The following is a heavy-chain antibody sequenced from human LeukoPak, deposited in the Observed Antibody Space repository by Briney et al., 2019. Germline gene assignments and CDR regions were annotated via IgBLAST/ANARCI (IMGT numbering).Heavy chain of an antibody. CDR2: ISGSGGST. D-gene: IGHD2-15*01. J-gene: IGHJ4*02. Sequence: GGSLRLSCAASGFTFSSYAMSWVRQAPGKGLGWVSAISGSGGSTYYADSVKGRFTISRDNSKNTLYLQMNSLRAEDTAVYYCAKDDYCSGGSCYSVRFDYWGQGTLVTVSS. CDR1: GFTFSSYA. CDR3: AKDDYCSGGSCYSVRFDY. V-gene: IGHV3-23*01.